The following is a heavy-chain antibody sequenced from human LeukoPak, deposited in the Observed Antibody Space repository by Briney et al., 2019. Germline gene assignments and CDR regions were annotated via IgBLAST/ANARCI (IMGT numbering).Heavy chain of an antibody. CDR1: GYTFTGYY. CDR2: IIPYNGKT. D-gene: IGHD1-7*01. CDR3: ARLGTPLYYYYMDV. J-gene: IGHJ6*03. Sequence: ASVKVSCKASGYTFTGYYMHWVRQAPGQGLEWMGWIIPYNGKTNYAQKLQGRVTMTTDTSTSTAYMELRSLRSDDTAVYYCARLGTPLYYYYMDVWGKGTTVTISS. V-gene: IGHV1-18*04.